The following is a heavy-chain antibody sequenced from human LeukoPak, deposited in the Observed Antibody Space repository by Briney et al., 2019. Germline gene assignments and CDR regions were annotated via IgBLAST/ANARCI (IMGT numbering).Heavy chain of an antibody. CDR1: GGSISSYY. Sequence: SETLSLTCTVSGGSISSYYWSWIRQPPGKGLEWIGEINHSGSTNYNPSLKSRVTISVDTSKNQFSLKLSSVTAADTAVYYCARSLARYCTNGVCTTFFVFDPWGQGTLVTVSS. CDR3: ARSLARYCTNGVCTTFFVFDP. J-gene: IGHJ5*02. D-gene: IGHD2-8*01. V-gene: IGHV4-34*01. CDR2: INHSGST.